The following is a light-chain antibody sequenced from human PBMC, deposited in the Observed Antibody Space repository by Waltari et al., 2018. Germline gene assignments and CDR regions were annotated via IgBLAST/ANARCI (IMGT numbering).Light chain of an antibody. CDR3: QKYGRLPAT. V-gene: IGKV3-20*01. CDR1: QSVGRT. CDR2: DGS. J-gene: IGKJ1*01. Sequence: EIVLTQSPGTLSLSPGERATLSCRASQSVGRTLAWYQQKPGQAPRLLIYDGSTRATGIPDRFSGTGFGTDFSLTISRLEPEDFAVYYCQKYGRLPATFGQGTTVEIK.